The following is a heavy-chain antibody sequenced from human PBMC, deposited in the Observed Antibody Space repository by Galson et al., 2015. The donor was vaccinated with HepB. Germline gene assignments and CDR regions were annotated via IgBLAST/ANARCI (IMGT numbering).Heavy chain of an antibody. CDR1: RFTFSNYW. D-gene: IGHD2-2*02. CDR2: IKQDGSEK. J-gene: IGHJ4*02. CDR3: ASGPNTRFDY. Sequence: SLRLSCAASRFTFSNYWMSWVRQAPGKGLEWVANIKQDGSEKYYVDSVKGRFTISRDSAKNSLFLQMNSLRAEDTAVYYCASGPNTRFDYWGQGTLVTVSS. V-gene: IGHV3-7*01.